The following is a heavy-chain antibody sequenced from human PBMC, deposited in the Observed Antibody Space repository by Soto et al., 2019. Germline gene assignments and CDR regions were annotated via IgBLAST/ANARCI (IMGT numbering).Heavy chain of an antibody. D-gene: IGHD3-22*01. J-gene: IGHJ4*02. CDR1: GYTFTSYA. V-gene: IGHV1-3*01. CDR3: ARDTSSYYYDSSGYLLPEGHFDY. Sequence: GASVKVSCKASGYTFTSYAMHWVRQAPGQRLEWMGWINAGNGNTKYSQKFQGRVTITRDTSASTAYMELSSLRSEDTAVYYCARDTSSYYYDSSGYLLPEGHFDYWGQGTLVTVSS. CDR2: INAGNGNT.